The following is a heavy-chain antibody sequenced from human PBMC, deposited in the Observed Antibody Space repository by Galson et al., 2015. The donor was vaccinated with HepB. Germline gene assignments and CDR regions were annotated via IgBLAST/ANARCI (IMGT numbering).Heavy chain of an antibody. CDR1: GFTFSAYG. CDR2: ISESGGST. V-gene: IGHV3-48*01. Sequence: LRLSCAASGFTFSAYGMSWVRQAPGKGLEWVSYISESGGSTHYADSVKGRFTISRDNAKNSLYLQMDSLRAEDTSVYYCARDPTGLIDFDFWGQGTLVTVSS. D-gene: IGHD3-10*01. J-gene: IGHJ4*01. CDR3: ARDPTGLIDFDF.